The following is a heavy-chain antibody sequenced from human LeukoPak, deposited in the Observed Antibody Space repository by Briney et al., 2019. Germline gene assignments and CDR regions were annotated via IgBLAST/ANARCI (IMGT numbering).Heavy chain of an antibody. Sequence: GGSLRLSCAASGFTFSSYSMNWVRQAPGKGLEWVSSISSSSSYIYYADSARGRFTISRDNSKNTLYLQMNSLRAEDTAVYYCARHRSSWLIDYWGQGTLVTVSS. CDR2: ISSSSSYI. CDR1: GFTFSSYS. J-gene: IGHJ4*02. CDR3: ARHRSSWLIDY. V-gene: IGHV3-21*04. D-gene: IGHD6-6*01.